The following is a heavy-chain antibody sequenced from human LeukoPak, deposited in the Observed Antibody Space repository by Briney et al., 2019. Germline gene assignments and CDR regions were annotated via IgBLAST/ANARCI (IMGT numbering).Heavy chain of an antibody. J-gene: IGHJ4*02. CDR2: ISGSGGST. D-gene: IGHD2-15*01. Sequence: PGGSLRLSCAASGFTFNNFAMSWVRQAPGKGLEWLSAISGSGGSTYYADSVKGQFTISRDNSKRTLYLQMNSLRAEDTAVYYCTKDPQLALAGFFDYWGQGTLVTVSS. V-gene: IGHV3-23*01. CDR1: GFTFNNFA. CDR3: TKDPQLALAGFFDY.